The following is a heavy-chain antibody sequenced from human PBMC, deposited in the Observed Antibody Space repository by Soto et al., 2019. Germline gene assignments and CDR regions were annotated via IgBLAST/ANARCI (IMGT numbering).Heavy chain of an antibody. CDR2: ISAYNGNT. CDR1: GYTFTSYG. D-gene: IGHD2-15*01. Sequence: QVQLVQSGAEVKKPGASVKVSCKASGYTFTSYGISWVRQASGQGLEWMGWISAYNGNTKYAQNLQGRVTMTTDTSTSTAYMELRSLRSDDTAVYYCATSNCSGGSCYSYYFDYWGQGTLVTVSS. J-gene: IGHJ4*02. V-gene: IGHV1-18*01. CDR3: ATSNCSGGSCYSYYFDY.